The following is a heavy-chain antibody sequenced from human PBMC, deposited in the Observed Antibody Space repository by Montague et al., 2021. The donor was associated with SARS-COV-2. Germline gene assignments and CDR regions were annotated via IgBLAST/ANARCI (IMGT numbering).Heavy chain of an antibody. J-gene: IGHJ6*02. D-gene: IGHD2-8*01. CDR1: GGSTNYYY. CDR3: ARVASYCTNGVCQTYYYYGLDV. CDR2: MYYSGST. Sequence: SETLSLTCIVSGGSTNYYYWSWIRQSPGKGLEWIGYMYYSGSTNYNPSLKSRVTVSIDRSKNQFSLKLRSVTAADTAVYYCARVASYCTNGVCQTYYYYGLDVWGQGTTVTVSS. V-gene: IGHV4-59*01.